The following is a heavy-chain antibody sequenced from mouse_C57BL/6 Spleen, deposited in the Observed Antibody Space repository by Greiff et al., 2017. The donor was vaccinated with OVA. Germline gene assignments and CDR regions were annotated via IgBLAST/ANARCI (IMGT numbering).Heavy chain of an antibody. CDR3: TREGDDYDGGDYYAMDY. CDR2: ISSGGDYI. CDR1: GFTFSSYA. Sequence: EVKLVESGEGLVKPGGSLKLSCAASGFTFSSYAMSWVRQTPEKRLEWVAYISSGGDYIYYADTVKGRFTISRDNARNPLYLQMSSLKSEDTAMYYCTREGDDYDGGDYYAMDYWGQGTSVTVSS. J-gene: IGHJ4*01. V-gene: IGHV5-9-1*02. D-gene: IGHD2-4*01.